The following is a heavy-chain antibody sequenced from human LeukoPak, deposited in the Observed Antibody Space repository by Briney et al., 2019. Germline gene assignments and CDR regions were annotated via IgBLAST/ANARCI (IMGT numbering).Heavy chain of an antibody. CDR1: GGSISSYY. J-gene: IGHJ4*02. V-gene: IGHV4-59*08. CDR2: IYYSGST. D-gene: IGHD3-3*01. CDR3: ARRGKLLYPLCDY. Sequence: SETLSLTCTVSGGSISSYYWSWIRQPPGKGLEWIGYIYYSGSTNYNPSLKSRVTISVDTSKNQFSLKLSSVTAADTAVYYCARRGKLLYPLCDYWGQGTLVTVSS.